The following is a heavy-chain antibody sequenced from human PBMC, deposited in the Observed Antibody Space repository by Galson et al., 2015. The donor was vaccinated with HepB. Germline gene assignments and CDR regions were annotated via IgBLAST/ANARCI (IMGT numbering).Heavy chain of an antibody. V-gene: IGHV3-23*01. CDR2: ISGSGGST. Sequence: SLRLSCAASGFTFSSYAMSWVRQAPGKGLEWVSAISGSGGSTYYADSVKGRFTISRDNSKNTLYLQMNSLRAEDTAVYYCARDLRYCSSTSCYRRYSGLGYWGQGTLVTVSS. D-gene: IGHD2-2*01. CDR1: GFTFSSYA. CDR3: ARDLRYCSSTSCYRRYSGLGY. J-gene: IGHJ4*02.